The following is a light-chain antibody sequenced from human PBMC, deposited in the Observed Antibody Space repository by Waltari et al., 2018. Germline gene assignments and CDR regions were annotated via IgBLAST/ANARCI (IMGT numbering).Light chain of an antibody. J-gene: IGKJ1*01. Sequence: AIRMTQSPSSLSASTGDRVTITCRASQGVSSYLAWYQQKPGKAPNLLIYAGSPLQSGVPSRFGGSGSGTDFSLIISCLQSEDFATYYCQQYYSYPWTFGQGTKVEI. CDR3: QQYYSYPWT. CDR1: QGVSSY. CDR2: AGS. V-gene: IGKV1-8*01.